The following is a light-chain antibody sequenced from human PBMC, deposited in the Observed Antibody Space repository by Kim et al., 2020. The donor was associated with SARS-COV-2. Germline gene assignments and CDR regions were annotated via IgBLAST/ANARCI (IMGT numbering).Light chain of an antibody. CDR2: EGS. CDR1: SSDVGSYNL. V-gene: IGLV2-23*01. J-gene: IGLJ2*01. CDR3: CSYAGSSTVV. Sequence: QSALTQPASVSWSPGQSITISCTGTSSDVGSYNLVSWYRQHPGKAPKLMIYEGSKRPSGVSNRFSGSKSGNTASLTISGLQAEDEADYYCCSYAGSSTVVFGGGTKLTVL.